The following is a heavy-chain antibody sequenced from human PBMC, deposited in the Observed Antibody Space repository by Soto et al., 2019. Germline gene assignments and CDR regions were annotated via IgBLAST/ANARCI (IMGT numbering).Heavy chain of an antibody. V-gene: IGHV1-2*02. CDR2: INPKFGDT. CDR1: GYTFTAYH. J-gene: IGHJ6*01. D-gene: IGHD3-10*02. Sequence: QVRLVQSGAEVKEPGDSVRVSCEASGYTFTAYHIHWVRQAPGQGLEWMGWINPKFGDTGYAQDFQGRVSMTSDMSISTVYMELSRLPADATAIYYCGRTVDCYYGRGSGTGQGVWGQGTTVTV. CDR3: GRTVDCYYGRGSGTGQGV.